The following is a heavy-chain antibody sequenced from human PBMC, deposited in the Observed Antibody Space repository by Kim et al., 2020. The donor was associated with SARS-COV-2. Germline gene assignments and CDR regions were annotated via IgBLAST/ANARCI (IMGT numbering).Heavy chain of an antibody. CDR2: MFYRGSA. J-gene: IGHJ4*02. CDR1: GVSVSSGSFF. V-gene: IGHV4-61*01. D-gene: IGHD5-12*01. CDR3: ARDLHADGYGWDY. Sequence: SETLSLTCTVSGVSVSSGSFFWGWIRQPPGKGLEWVGYMFYRGSAHYNPSLKSRATISIDASKNQFSLKLSSVTTADTSVYYCARDLHADGYGWDYWGQG.